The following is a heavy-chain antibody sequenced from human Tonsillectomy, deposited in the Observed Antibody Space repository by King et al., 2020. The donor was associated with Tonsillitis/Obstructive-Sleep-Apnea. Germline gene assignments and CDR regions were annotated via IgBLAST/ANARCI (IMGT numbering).Heavy chain of an antibody. J-gene: IGHJ4*02. CDR1: GFTFSSNG. V-gene: IGHV3-30*18. Sequence: VQLVESGGGVVQPGRSLRLSCAASGFTFSSNGMHWVRQAPGQGLEWVAAISYDGNNKYIADSVNGRFTISRENSKNTLYLQMNSLKAEDKAVYYCAKSQKRDSSSSFDYWGQGTLVTVSS. D-gene: IGHD6-6*01. CDR3: AKSQKRDSSSSFDY. CDR2: ISYDGNNK.